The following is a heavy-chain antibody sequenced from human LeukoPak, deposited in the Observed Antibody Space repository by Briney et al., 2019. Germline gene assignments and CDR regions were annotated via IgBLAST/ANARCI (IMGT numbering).Heavy chain of an antibody. CDR1: GGSINSGNHY. CDR3: ARRGRFTFRSRAPLYYYYYYMDV. Sequence: SETLSLTCTVSGGSINSGNHYWGWIRQSPGKGLEWIGNIYYSGSTYYNPSLKSRVTLSIDTSKNQFSLRLSSVTAADTAVYYCARRGRFTFRSRAPLYYYYYYMDVWGKGTTVTISS. D-gene: IGHD3-16*01. J-gene: IGHJ6*03. CDR2: IYYSGST. V-gene: IGHV4-39*07.